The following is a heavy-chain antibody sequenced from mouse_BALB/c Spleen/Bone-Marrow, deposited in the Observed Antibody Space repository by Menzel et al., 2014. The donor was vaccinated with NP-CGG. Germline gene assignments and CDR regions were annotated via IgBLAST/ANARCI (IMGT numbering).Heavy chain of an antibody. CDR1: GFTFSSYA. V-gene: IGHV5-6-5*01. D-gene: IGHD1-1*01. J-gene: IGHJ2*01. Sequence: EVHLVESGGDLVKPGGSLKLSCAASGFTFSSYAMSWVRQTPEKRLEWVASITRGGNTYYPDSVKGRFTISRDNARDILYLQMSSLRSEDTAMYYCARGEIYYYGSTHYFDYWGQGTTLTVSS. CDR2: ITRGGNT. CDR3: ARGEIYYYGSTHYFDY.